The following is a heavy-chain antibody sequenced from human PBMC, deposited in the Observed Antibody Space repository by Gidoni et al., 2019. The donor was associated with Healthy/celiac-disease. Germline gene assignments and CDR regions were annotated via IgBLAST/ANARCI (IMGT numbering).Heavy chain of an antibody. CDR2: ISWNSGSI. CDR3: AKVGGSESYYFDY. J-gene: IGHJ4*02. Sequence: EVQLVESGGGLVQPGRYLRLSCAASGFTFDDYAMHWVRQAPGKGLEWVSGISWNSGSIGYADAVKGRFTISRDNAKNALYLQMNSLRAEDTALYYCAKVGGSESYYFDYWGQGTLVTVSS. CDR1: GFTFDDYA. D-gene: IGHD3-10*01. V-gene: IGHV3-9*01.